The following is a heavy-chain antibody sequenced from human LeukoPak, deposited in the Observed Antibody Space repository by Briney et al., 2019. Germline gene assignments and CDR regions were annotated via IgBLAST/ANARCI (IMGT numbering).Heavy chain of an antibody. V-gene: IGHV1-2*02. J-gene: IGHJ6*03. D-gene: IGHD2-2*02. Sequence: ASVKVSCKASGYTFTGYYMHWVRQAPGQGLEWMGWINPNSGGTNYAQKFQGRVTMTRDTSISTAYMELSSLRSEDTAVYYCARGRYCSSTSCYTLTIGRYMDVWGKGTTVTVSS. CDR2: INPNSGGT. CDR3: ARGRYCSSTSCYTLTIGRYMDV. CDR1: GYTFTGYY.